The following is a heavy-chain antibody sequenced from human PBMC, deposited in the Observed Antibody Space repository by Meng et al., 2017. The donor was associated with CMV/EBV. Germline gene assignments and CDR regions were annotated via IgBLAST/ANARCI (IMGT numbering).Heavy chain of an antibody. CDR3: ARGNWNYDY. CDR2: MYHSGST. V-gene: IGHV4-59*01. J-gene: IGHJ4*02. Sequence: GSLRLSYSVSGGSISSYYWSWIRQPPGKGLEWIGYMYHSGSTNYNPSLKNRVTISVDTSKNQFSLKLSSVTAADTAVYYCARGNWNYDYWGQGTLVTVSS. D-gene: IGHD1-1*01. CDR1: GGSISSYY.